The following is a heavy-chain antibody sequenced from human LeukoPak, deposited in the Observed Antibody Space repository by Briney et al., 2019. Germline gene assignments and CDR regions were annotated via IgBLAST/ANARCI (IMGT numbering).Heavy chain of an antibody. Sequence: SETLSLTCAVYGGSFSGYYWSWIRQPPGKGLEWIGEINHSGSANYNPSLKSRVTISVDTSKNQFSLKLSSVTAADTAVYYCARVMLDRIVLMVYAIPALFDYWGQGTLVTVSS. CDR2: INHSGSA. V-gene: IGHV4-34*01. CDR1: GGSFSGYY. D-gene: IGHD2-8*01. CDR3: ARVMLDRIVLMVYAIPALFDY. J-gene: IGHJ4*02.